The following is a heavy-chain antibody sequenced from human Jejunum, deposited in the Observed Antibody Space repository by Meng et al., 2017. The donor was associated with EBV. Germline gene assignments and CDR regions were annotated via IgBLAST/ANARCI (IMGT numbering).Heavy chain of an antibody. J-gene: IGHJ4*02. CDR1: GGCVNSGNVC. CDR3: ASLRYRGYDRAFDY. V-gene: IGHV4-61*01. D-gene: IGHD5-12*01. CDR2: IYNSGST. Sequence: VQLHDSCAVLVMPPATLPLTCNVSGGCVNSGNVCWSWIRQPPGKGMEWIGYIYNSGSTNYHPSLKRRVTMSIYTSKNQFPLKLSSVTAADTAVYYCASLRYRGYDRAFDYWGQGALVTVSS.